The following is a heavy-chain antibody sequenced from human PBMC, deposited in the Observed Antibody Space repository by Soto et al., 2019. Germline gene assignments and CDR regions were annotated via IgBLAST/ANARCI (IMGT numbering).Heavy chain of an antibody. CDR1: GYPVTAYY. Sequence: QLHLVQSGAVVKKPGASVTVSCSASGYPVTAYYMHWVRQAPGRGLEWMGGINPATGAAKYTQTLQGRVTMASDTSTSTVFMEMSGLTSADPAVFYWARGGGVGVAGSAAFDMWGQGTLVTVSS. D-gene: IGHD3-3*01. CDR2: INPATGAA. J-gene: IGHJ3*02. CDR3: ARGGGVGVAGSAAFDM. V-gene: IGHV1-2*02.